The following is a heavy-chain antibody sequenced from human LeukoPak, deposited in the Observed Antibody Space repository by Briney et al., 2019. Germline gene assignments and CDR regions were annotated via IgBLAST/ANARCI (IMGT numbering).Heavy chain of an antibody. CDR2: ISGSGGST. D-gene: IGHD6-13*01. CDR3: ANGAAAGTYAFDI. V-gene: IGHV3-23*01. CDR1: GFTFSSYA. J-gene: IGHJ3*02. Sequence: PGGSLRLSCAASGFTFSSYAMSWVRQAPGRGLEWVSAISGSGGSTYYADSVKGRFTISRDNSKNTLYLQMNSLRAEDTAVYYCANGAAAGTYAFDIWGQGTMVTVSS.